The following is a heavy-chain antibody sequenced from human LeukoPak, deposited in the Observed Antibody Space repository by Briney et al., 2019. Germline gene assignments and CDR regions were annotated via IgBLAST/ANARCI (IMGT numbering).Heavy chain of an antibody. CDR3: ATLSEQQLVADY. D-gene: IGHD6-13*01. J-gene: IGHJ4*02. CDR1: GGSFSGYY. CDR2: INHSGST. V-gene: IGHV4-34*01. Sequence: SETLSLTCAVYGGSFSGYYWSWIRQPPGKGLEWIGEINHSGSTNYNPSLKSRVTISVDTSKNQFSLKLSSVTAADTAVYYCATLSEQQLVADYWGQGTLVTVSS.